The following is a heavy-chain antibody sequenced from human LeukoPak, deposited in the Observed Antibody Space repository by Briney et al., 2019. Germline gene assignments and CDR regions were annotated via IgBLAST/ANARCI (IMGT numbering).Heavy chain of an antibody. CDR3: ARTYYYDSSGYYQIDY. J-gene: IGHJ4*02. V-gene: IGHV4-31*03. CDR2: IYYSGNT. D-gene: IGHD3-22*01. CDR1: GVSFSRGGYY. Sequence: SETLSLTCNVSGVSFSRGGYYWTWIRQHPGKGLEWIGYIYYSGNTYYNPSLKSRVTISVDTSKNQFSLNVSSVTAADTAVYYCARTYYYDSSGYYQIDYWGQGTLVTVSS.